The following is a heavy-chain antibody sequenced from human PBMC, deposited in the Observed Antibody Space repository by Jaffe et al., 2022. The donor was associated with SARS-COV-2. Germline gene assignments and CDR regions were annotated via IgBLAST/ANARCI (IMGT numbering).Heavy chain of an antibody. J-gene: IGHJ4*02. Sequence: EVQLVESGGGLVQPGGSLRLSCAASGFTFSTYAMHWVRQAPGKGLEYVSAISSNGGSTYYANSVKGRFTISRDNSKNTLYLQMGSLRAEDMAVYYCARGEGHKSTAVAGTGFDYWGQGTLVTVSS. CDR2: ISSNGGST. CDR3: ARGEGHKSTAVAGTGFDY. D-gene: IGHD6-19*01. V-gene: IGHV3-64*01. CDR1: GFTFSTYA.